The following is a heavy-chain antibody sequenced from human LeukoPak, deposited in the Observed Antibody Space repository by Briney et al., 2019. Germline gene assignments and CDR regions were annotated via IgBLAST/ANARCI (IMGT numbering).Heavy chain of an antibody. V-gene: IGHV4-4*07. Sequence: SETLSCTCSVSGGYISSLYWSWIRQPAGKGLEWIGNIYTSGSTNYNPSLKSRVSMSVDTSKNQFYLNLSSVTAADAAVYYCARGPSTIFGVVAIYVYYYMDVWGKGTTVTVSS. CDR2: IYTSGST. CDR3: ARGPSTIFGVVAIYVYYYMDV. J-gene: IGHJ6*03. CDR1: GGYISSLY. D-gene: IGHD3-3*01.